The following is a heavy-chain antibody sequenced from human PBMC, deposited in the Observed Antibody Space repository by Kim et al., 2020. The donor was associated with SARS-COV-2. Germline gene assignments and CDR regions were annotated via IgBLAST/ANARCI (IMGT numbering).Heavy chain of an antibody. CDR1: GGSISSSSYY. CDR3: ARRGPMVRGVSRAWFDP. V-gene: IGHV4-39*01. J-gene: IGHJ5*02. Sequence: SETLSLTCTVSGGSISSSSYYWGWIRQPPGKGLEWIGSIYYSGSTYYNPSLKSRVTISVDTSKNQFSLKLSSVTAADTAVYYCARRGPMVRGVSRAWFDPWGQGTLVTVSS. CDR2: IYYSGST. D-gene: IGHD3-10*01.